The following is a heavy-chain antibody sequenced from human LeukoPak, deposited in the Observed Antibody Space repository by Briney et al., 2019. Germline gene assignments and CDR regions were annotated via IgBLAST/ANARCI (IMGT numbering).Heavy chain of an antibody. CDR3: TKGDGGWYPIDY. D-gene: IGHD6-19*01. V-gene: IGHV3-23*01. Sequence: HTGGSLRLSCAASGFTFSNYGMSWVRQAPGKGLEWVSTINENAANTHYADSAKGRFTISRDNSKNTLLLQMNSLRADDTALYYCTKGDGGWYPIDYWGQGTLVIVSS. CDR1: GFTFSNYG. J-gene: IGHJ4*02. CDR2: INENAANT.